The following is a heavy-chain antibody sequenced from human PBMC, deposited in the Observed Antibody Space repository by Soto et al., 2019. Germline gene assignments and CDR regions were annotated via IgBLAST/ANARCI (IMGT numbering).Heavy chain of an antibody. J-gene: IGHJ4*02. D-gene: IGHD5-18*01. CDR2: INHSGST. Sequence: EALSLTCAVYVGSFSGYYWSWIRQPPGKGLEWIGEINHSGSTNYNPSLKSRVTISVDTSKNQFSLKLSSVTAADTAVYYCARVAFVGSWIPDYWGQGTLVTVSS. CDR3: ARVAFVGSWIPDY. V-gene: IGHV4-34*01. CDR1: VGSFSGYY.